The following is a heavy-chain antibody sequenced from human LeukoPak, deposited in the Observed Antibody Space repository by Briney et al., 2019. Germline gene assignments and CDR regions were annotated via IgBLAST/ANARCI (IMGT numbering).Heavy chain of an antibody. CDR2: IRYDGSNK. J-gene: IGHJ4*02. D-gene: IGHD1-1*01. CDR1: GFTFSSYG. CDR3: APRDWNDGPASH. Sequence: GGSLRLSCAASGFTFSSYGMRWVRQAPGKGLEWVAFIRYDGSNKYYADSVKGRFTTSRDNSKNTLYLQMNSLRAEDTAVYYCAPRDWNDGPASHWGQGTLVTVSS. V-gene: IGHV3-30*02.